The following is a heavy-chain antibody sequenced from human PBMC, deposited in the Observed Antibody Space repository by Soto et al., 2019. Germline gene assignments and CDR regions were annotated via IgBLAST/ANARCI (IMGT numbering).Heavy chain of an antibody. D-gene: IGHD3-3*01. Sequence: GGSLRLSCAASGFTFSSYGMHWVRQAPGKGLEWVAVISYDGSNKYYADSVKGRFTISRDNSKNTLYLQMNSLRAEDTAVYYCAKDLRAGVSEDYFDYWGQGTLVTVSS. CDR2: ISYDGSNK. V-gene: IGHV3-30*18. J-gene: IGHJ4*02. CDR3: AKDLRAGVSEDYFDY. CDR1: GFTFSSYG.